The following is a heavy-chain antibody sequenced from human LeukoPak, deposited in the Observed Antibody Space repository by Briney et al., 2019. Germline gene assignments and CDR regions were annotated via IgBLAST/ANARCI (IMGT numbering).Heavy chain of an antibody. V-gene: IGHV3-48*01. CDR3: ARDYSSRPDCSSTSCQSWAEYFQH. Sequence: GGSLRLSCAASGFTFSSYWMSWVRQAPGKGLEWVSYISSSSSTIYYADSVKGRFTISRDNAKNSLYLQMNSLRAEDTAVYYCARDYSSRPDCSSTSCQSWAEYFQHWGQGTLVTVSS. D-gene: IGHD2-2*01. CDR1: GFTFSSYW. CDR2: ISSSSSTI. J-gene: IGHJ1*01.